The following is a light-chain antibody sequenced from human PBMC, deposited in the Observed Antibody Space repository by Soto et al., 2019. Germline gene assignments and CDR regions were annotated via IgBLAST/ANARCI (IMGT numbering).Light chain of an antibody. J-gene: IGKJ2*01. V-gene: IGKV1-5*03. CDR2: KGL. Sequence: DIQMTQSPSTLSASVGDRVTITGQASQSISDWLAWYQQKRGQAPKLLLYKGLNVEEGVPSRLSGSGSGSEFTPTNSSLYSDDVGTYYCQQYSSYYMYTFGQGTKVDIK. CDR3: QQYSSYYMYT. CDR1: QSISDW.